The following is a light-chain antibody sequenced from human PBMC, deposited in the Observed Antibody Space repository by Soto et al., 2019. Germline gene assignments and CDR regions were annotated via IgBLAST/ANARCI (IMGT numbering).Light chain of an antibody. CDR3: PSYDSSLSGWV. CDR1: SSNIGAGYG. V-gene: IGLV1-40*01. J-gene: IGLJ3*02. CDR2: GNS. Sequence: QSVLAQPPSVSGAPGQRVTISCTGSSSNIGAGYGVHWYQQLPGTAPKLLIYGNSNRPSGVPDRFSGSKSGTSASLAITGLQAEDEADYRCPSYDSSLSGWVFGGGTKLTVL.